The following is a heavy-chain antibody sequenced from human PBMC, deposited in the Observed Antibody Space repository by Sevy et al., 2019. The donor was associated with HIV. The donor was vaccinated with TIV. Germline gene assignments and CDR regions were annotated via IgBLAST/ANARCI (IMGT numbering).Heavy chain of an antibody. CDR2: CRNKPDRFKP. CDR1: GFNFSEHF. J-gene: IGHJ4*02. V-gene: IGHV3-72*01. CDR3: VRGDKNFYLDF. Sequence: GGSLRLSCSTSGFNFSEHFMEWVRQAPGKGLEWIGRCRNKPDRFKPEYAASVKGRFTISRDDSKSSLDLQMSGLQADDTALYCCVRGDKNFYLDFWGQGTLVTVSS.